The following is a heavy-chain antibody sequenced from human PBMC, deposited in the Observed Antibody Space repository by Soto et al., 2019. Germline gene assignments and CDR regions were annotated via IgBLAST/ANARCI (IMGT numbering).Heavy chain of an antibody. CDR1: GGSFSGYY. D-gene: IGHD2-2*01. CDR2: INHSGST. Sequence: QVQLQQWGAGLLKPSETLSLTCAVYGGSFSGYYWSWIRQPPGKGLEWIGEINHSGSTNYNPSLKRRVTISVDTSKNQFSLKLSSVTAADTAVYYCARGKGDCSSTSCSDAFDIWGQGTMVTVSS. CDR3: ARGKGDCSSTSCSDAFDI. V-gene: IGHV4-34*01. J-gene: IGHJ3*02.